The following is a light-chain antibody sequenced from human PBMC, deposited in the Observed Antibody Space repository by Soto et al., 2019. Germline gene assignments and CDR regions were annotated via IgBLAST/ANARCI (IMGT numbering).Light chain of an antibody. CDR3: HQFGYSPRT. CDR1: QTVNSDY. V-gene: IGKV3-20*01. CDR2: ATS. Sequence: EIVLTQSPGTLSLSPGETATLSCRASQTVNSDYLAWFQQRPGQAPRLLIFATSRSATDIPDRFSGSGSGTDFTLAIRRLEPDDVAVYYCHQFGYSPRTFGQGTKVE. J-gene: IGKJ1*01.